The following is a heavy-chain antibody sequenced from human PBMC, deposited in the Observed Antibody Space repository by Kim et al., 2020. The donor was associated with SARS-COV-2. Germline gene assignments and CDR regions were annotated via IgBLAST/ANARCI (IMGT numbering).Heavy chain of an antibody. Sequence: YYEESMKGRFTIARDNSKNTLYLQMNTLRAEDTAVYYCARDIVGTANGLDVWGQGTTVTVSS. V-gene: IGHV3-33*01. CDR3: ARDIVGTANGLDV. J-gene: IGHJ6*02. D-gene: IGHD1-7*01.